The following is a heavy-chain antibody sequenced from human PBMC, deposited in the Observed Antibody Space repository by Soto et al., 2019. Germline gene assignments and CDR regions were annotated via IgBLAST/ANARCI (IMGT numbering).Heavy chain of an antibody. Sequence: GGSLRLSCAASGFTFSNAWMSWVRQAPGKGLEWLGRIKSKSDGGTTDYAAPVKGRFTISRDDSKNKLYLQMNSLNTEDTAVYYRAADVMWWELLTSFFDCCRQRTLCAVAS. CDR3: AADVMWWELLTSFFDC. CDR2: IKSKSDGGTT. V-gene: IGHV3-15*01. CDR1: GFTFSNAW. J-gene: IGHJ4*01. D-gene: IGHD1-26*01.